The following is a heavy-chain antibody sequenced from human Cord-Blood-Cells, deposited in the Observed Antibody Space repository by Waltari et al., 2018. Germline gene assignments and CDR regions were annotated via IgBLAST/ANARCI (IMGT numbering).Heavy chain of an antibody. CDR2: INHSGST. Sequence: QVQLQQWGAGLLQSSETLSITCAVYGGSFSGYYWSWIRQPPGKGLEWIGEINHSGSTNYNPSLKSRVTISVDTSKNQFSLKLSSVTAADTAVYYCATGQGGFDDYWGQGTLVTVSS. J-gene: IGHJ4*02. V-gene: IGHV4-34*01. CDR3: ATGQGGFDDY. D-gene: IGHD1-26*01. CDR1: GGSFSGYY.